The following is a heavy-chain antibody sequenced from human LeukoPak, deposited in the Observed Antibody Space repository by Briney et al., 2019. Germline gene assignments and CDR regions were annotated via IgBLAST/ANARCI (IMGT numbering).Heavy chain of an antibody. V-gene: IGHV3-73*01. CDR2: IRSKANSFAT. D-gene: IGHD1-26*01. CDR3: TIYSGSFPDAFDI. J-gene: IGHJ3*02. Sequence: QPGGSLRLSCAASGFTFSGSAMHWVRQASGKGLEWVGHIRSKANSFATVYGVSVKGRFAICRDDSKNTAYLQMSSLKTEDTAVYYCTIYSGSFPDAFDIWGQGTMVTVSS. CDR1: GFTFSGSA.